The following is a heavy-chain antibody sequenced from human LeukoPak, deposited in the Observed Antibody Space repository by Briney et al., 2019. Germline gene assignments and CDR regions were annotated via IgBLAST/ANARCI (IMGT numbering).Heavy chain of an antibody. CDR3: ASAGLTYGSGSYFVY. D-gene: IGHD3-10*01. J-gene: IGHJ4*02. CDR2: INWNGGST. V-gene: IGHV3-20*04. CDR1: GFTFDDYG. Sequence: GGSLRLSCAASGFTFDDYGMTWVRQAPGKGLEWVSGINWNGGSTGYADSVKGRFTISRDNAKNSLYLQMNSLRAEDTALYYCASAGLTYGSGSYFVYWGQGTLVTVSS.